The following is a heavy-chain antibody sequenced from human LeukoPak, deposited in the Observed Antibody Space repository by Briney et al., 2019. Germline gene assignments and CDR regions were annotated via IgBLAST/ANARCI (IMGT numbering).Heavy chain of an antibody. D-gene: IGHD3-10*01. CDR1: GDSLSNGKYY. J-gene: IGHJ5*02. CDR2: IFYSGNT. V-gene: IGHV4-39*07. Sequence: SETLPPTCIVPGDSLSNGKYYWGWLRQPPGKGLERIGSIFYSGNTYYNPSHKSRVIISVDTSRNQFSLKLSSVTAADTAVYYCAREPDYYYGSGTGFVPWGQGTLVTVSS. CDR3: AREPDYYYGSGTGFVP.